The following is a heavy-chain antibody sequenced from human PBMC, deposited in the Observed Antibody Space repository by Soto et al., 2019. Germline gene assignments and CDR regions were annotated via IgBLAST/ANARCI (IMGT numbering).Heavy chain of an antibody. CDR1: GFTVSSNY. V-gene: IGHV3-53*02. Sequence: EVQLVETGGGLIQPGGSLRLSCAASGFTVSSNYMSWVRQAPGKGLEWVSVIYSGGSTYYADSVKGRFTISRDNSKNTLYLQMNSLRAEDTAVYYCARDHFYYGSGSFFDYWGQGTLVTVSS. CDR2: IYSGGST. D-gene: IGHD3-10*01. J-gene: IGHJ4*02. CDR3: ARDHFYYGSGSFFDY.